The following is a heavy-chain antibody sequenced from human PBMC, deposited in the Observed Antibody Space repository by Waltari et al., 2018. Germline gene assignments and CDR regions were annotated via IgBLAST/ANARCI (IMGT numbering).Heavy chain of an antibody. Sequence: QVQLVESGGGVVQPGRSLRLSCAASGFTFSSYGMHWVRQAPGKGLEWVACIWYDGRNKYYADSVKGRFTISRDNSNNTLYLQMNSLRAEDTAVYYCARDVEAGLDYWGQGTLVTVSS. CDR1: GFTFSSYG. CDR3: ARDVEAGLDY. V-gene: IGHV3-33*01. J-gene: IGHJ4*02. D-gene: IGHD6-13*01. CDR2: IWYDGRNK.